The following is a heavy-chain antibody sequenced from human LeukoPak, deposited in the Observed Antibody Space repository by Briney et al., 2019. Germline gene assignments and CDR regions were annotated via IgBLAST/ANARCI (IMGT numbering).Heavy chain of an antibody. CDR1: GFTFSSYG. CDR2: IRYDGSVK. J-gene: IGHJ4*02. D-gene: IGHD3-22*01. V-gene: IGHV3-30*02. CDR3: AKDSSTYYSPFDS. Sequence: GRSLRLSCAFSGFTFSSYGMYWVRQAPGKGLEWVTFIRYDGSVKYYAESVKGRFTISRENSKNTLYLQMNSLRAKDTAIYYCAKDSSTYYSPFDSWGQGTLVTVSS.